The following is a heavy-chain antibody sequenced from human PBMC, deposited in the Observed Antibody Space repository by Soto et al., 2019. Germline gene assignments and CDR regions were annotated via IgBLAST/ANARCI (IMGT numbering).Heavy chain of an antibody. Sequence: QVQLQVSGPGLVKPSQTLSLTCTVSGGSISSGGYYWSWIRQHPGKGLEWIGYIYYSGSTYYNPSLKSRVTISVDTSKNQFSLKLSYVTAADTAVYYCARDLRFRGFYGMDVWGQGTTVTVSS. J-gene: IGHJ6*02. D-gene: IGHD3-10*01. CDR1: GGSISSGGYY. CDR2: IYYSGST. CDR3: ARDLRFRGFYGMDV. V-gene: IGHV4-31*03.